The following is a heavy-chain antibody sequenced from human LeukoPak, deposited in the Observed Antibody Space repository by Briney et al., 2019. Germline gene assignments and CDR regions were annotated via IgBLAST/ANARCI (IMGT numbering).Heavy chain of an antibody. V-gene: IGHV3-48*03. CDR3: ARDARYYDSSGYFRAPFDY. CDR1: AFTFSSYE. D-gene: IGHD3-22*01. J-gene: IGHJ4*02. Sequence: GGSLRLSCAASAFTFSSYEMNWVRQAPGKGLEWVSYINGGGSSMYYADSVKGRFTISRDNAKSSLYLQMNSLRAEDTAVYYCARDARYYDSSGYFRAPFDYWGQGTLVTVSS. CDR2: INGGGSSM.